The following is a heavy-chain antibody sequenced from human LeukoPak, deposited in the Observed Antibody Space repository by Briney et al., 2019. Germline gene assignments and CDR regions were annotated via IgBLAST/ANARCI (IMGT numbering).Heavy chain of an antibody. CDR2: MSPDGNKK. D-gene: IGHD3-10*01. V-gene: IGHV3-30-3*01. J-gene: IGHJ4*02. CDR3: ARDLIGRYTFDY. Sequence: GRSLRLSCAASGFTFSDYNMHWVRQAPGKGLDWVALMSPDGNKKYYADSVKGRFTISRDNSKNTVDLQLNSLRAEDTAVYYCARDLIGRYTFDYSGQGTLGTVSS. CDR1: GFTFSDYN.